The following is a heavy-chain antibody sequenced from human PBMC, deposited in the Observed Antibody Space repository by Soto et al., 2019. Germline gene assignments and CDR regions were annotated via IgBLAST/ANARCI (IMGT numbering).Heavy chain of an antibody. J-gene: IGHJ4*02. CDR3: AKEGSDLAFGGVISSDY. CDR2: ISGSGGST. CDR1: GFTFSSYA. D-gene: IGHD3-16*01. V-gene: IGHV3-23*01. Sequence: EVQLLESGGGLVQPGGSLRLSCAASGFTFSSYAMSWVRQAPGKGLEWVSAISGSGGSTYYADSVKGRFTISRDNSKNKLYLQMNSLRAEDTAVYYCAKEGSDLAFGGVISSDYWGQGTLVTVSS.